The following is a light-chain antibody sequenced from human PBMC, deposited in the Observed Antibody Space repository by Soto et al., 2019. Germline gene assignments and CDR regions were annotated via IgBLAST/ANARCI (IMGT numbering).Light chain of an antibody. Sequence: QLVLTQPPSASGTPGQRVTISCSGSSSNIGRNTVNWYQQLPGTAPKLLIYSNDQRPSGVPDRFSGSKSGTSASLAISGLQSEDEADYYCAAWDHSLNGVVFGGGTQLTVL. J-gene: IGLJ3*02. CDR3: AAWDHSLNGVV. V-gene: IGLV1-44*01. CDR2: SND. CDR1: SSNIGRNT.